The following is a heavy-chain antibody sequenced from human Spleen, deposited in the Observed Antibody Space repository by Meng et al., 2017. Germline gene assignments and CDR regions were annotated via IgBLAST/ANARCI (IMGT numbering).Heavy chain of an antibody. CDR2: TDRSGST. CDR1: GGSFSGYY. Sequence: SETLSLTCAVYGGSFSGYYRTWIRQPPGKGLEWIGETDRSGSTKYNPSIKSRVTIPVDTPKNQSSMRLSSVTAADTAVYYCARQEMGVTFYYYAMDVWGQETTVTVAS. V-gene: IGHV4-34*01. CDR3: ARQEMGVTFYYYAMDV. J-gene: IGHJ6*02. D-gene: IGHD2-21*02.